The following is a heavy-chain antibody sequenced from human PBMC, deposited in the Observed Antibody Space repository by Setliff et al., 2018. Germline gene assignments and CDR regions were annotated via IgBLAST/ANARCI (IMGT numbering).Heavy chain of an antibody. J-gene: IGHJ4*02. CDR1: GYTFTSYD. CDR3: ARAQSWSGGPYYFDN. D-gene: IGHD3-3*01. CDR2: MNPNSGNT. V-gene: IGHV1-8*02. Sequence: GASVKVSCKASGYTFTSYDINWVRQATGQGLEWTGWMNPNSGNTGYAQKFQGRVTMTRNTSISTAYMDLSSLRFEDTAVYCCARAQSWSGGPYYFDNWGQGTLVTVS.